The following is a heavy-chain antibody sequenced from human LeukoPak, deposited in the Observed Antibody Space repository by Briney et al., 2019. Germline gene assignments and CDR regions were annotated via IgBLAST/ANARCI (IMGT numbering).Heavy chain of an antibody. D-gene: IGHD3-22*01. Sequence: GGSLRLSCAASGFTVSSNYMSWVRQAPGKGLEWVAVIYSGGSTYYADSVKGRFTFSRDNSKNTLYLQMNSLRAEDTAVYFCARETYYYDSSGYYYPNYFDYWGQGTLVTVSS. J-gene: IGHJ4*02. CDR1: GFTVSSNY. CDR2: IYSGGST. V-gene: IGHV3-53*01. CDR3: ARETYYYDSSGYYYPNYFDY.